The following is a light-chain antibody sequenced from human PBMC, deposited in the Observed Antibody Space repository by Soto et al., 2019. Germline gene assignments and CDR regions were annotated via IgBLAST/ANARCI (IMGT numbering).Light chain of an antibody. CDR2: LGS. CDR1: QSLLHGNGYNF. J-gene: IGKJ3*01. CDR3: XQALQTPFT. V-gene: IGKV2-28*01. Sequence: DIVMTQSPLSLPVTPGEPASISCRSSQSLLHGNGYNFLHWYLQKPGHSPQLLIYLGSNRASGVPDRFSGSGSGTDFTLKISRVEAEDIGIXXXXQALQTPFTFGPGTKVDFK.